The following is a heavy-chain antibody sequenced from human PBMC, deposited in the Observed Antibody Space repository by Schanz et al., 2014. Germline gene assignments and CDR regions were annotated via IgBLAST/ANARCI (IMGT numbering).Heavy chain of an antibody. J-gene: IGHJ6*02. D-gene: IGHD4-17*01. Sequence: EVQLVESGGGLVKPGGSLRLSCAASGFAFSAYSMNWVRQAPGKGLEWVSSISSSGSYIYFPDSVKGRFTISRDNAKNSLYLQMNSRSAEDTAVYYCARVRAYDYGAEAHGMDVWGHGTTVTFSS. CDR2: ISSSGSYI. CDR1: GFAFSAYS. V-gene: IGHV3-21*01. CDR3: ARVRAYDYGAEAHGMDV.